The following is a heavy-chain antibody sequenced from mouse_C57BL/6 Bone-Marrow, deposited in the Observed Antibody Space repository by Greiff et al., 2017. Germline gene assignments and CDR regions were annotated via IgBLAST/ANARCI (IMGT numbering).Heavy chain of an antibody. CDR3: AREEEVPYY. J-gene: IGHJ4*01. D-gene: IGHD2-14*01. Sequence: EVKLVESGGGLVKPGGSLKLSCAASGFTFSSYAMSWVRQTPEKRLEWVATISDGGSYTYYPDNVKGRFTISRDNAKNNLYLQMNHLKSEDTAMYYCAREEEVPYYWGQGTSVTVSS. V-gene: IGHV5-4*01. CDR1: GFTFSSYA. CDR2: ISDGGSYT.